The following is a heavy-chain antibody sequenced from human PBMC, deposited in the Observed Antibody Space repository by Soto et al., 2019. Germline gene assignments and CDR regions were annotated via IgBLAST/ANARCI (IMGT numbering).Heavy chain of an antibody. D-gene: IGHD6-6*01. J-gene: IGHJ5*02. V-gene: IGHV3-23*01. CDR3: AKSGAIAALEP. CDR2: TRGSGGST. CDR1: GLTFSNYA. Sequence: EVQLLESGGGLVQPGGSLRLSCAASGLTFSNYAMSWVRQAPGKGLEWVSGTRGSGGSTYYADSVKGRFTISRDNSKTTMYLQMNSLRADDTAVYYCAKSGAIAALEPWGQGPLVTVSS.